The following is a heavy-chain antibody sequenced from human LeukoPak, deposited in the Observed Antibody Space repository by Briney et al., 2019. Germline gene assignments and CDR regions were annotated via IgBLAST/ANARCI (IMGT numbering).Heavy chain of an antibody. CDR2: INHSGST. Sequence: SETLSLTCAVYGESFSGYHWSWIRQPPGKGLEWIGEINHSGSTNYNPSHKSRVTISVDTSKNQFSLKLSSVTAADTAVYYCARDVIAVAGSYWYFDLWGRGTLVTVSS. D-gene: IGHD6-19*01. J-gene: IGHJ2*01. CDR1: GESFSGYH. V-gene: IGHV4-34*01. CDR3: ARDVIAVAGSYWYFDL.